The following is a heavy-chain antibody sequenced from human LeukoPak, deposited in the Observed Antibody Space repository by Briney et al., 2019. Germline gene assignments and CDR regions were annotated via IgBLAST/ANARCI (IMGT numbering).Heavy chain of an antibody. CDR1: GGTFSSYG. CDR2: ISAYNGNT. CDR3: ARETELTGYDY. Sequence: ASVKVSCKASGGTFSSYGISWVRQAPGQGLEWMGWISAYNGNTNYAQKLQGRVTLTTDTSSSTAYMELRSLRSDDTAVYYCARETELTGYDYWGQGTLVTVSS. D-gene: IGHD3-9*01. J-gene: IGHJ4*02. V-gene: IGHV1-18*01.